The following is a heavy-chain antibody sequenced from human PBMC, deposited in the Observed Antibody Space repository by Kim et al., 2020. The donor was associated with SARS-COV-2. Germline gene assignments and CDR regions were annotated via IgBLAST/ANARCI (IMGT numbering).Heavy chain of an antibody. Sequence: DSVKVSCKASGYTFTSYAMHWVRQAPGQRLEWMGWINAGNGNTKYSQKFQGRVTITRDTSATTAYMELSSLRSEDTAVYYCATCSGGSCPFDYWGQGTLVTVSS. D-gene: IGHD2-15*01. CDR1: GYTFTSYA. V-gene: IGHV1-3*01. CDR2: INAGNGNT. CDR3: ATCSGGSCPFDY. J-gene: IGHJ4*02.